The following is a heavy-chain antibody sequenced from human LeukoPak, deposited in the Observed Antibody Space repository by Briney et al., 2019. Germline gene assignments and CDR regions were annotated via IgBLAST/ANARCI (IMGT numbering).Heavy chain of an antibody. V-gene: IGHV1-46*01. CDR2: IYPRDGST. CDR1: GYTFTSNY. CDR3: AKDQEGFDY. J-gene: IGHJ4*02. Sequence: ASVKVSCKASGYTFTSNYIHRVRQAPGQGVEWMGMIYPRDGSTSYAQKFQGRVTVTRDTSTSTVHMELSGRRSEDMAVYYCAKDQEGFDYWGQGTLLTVSS.